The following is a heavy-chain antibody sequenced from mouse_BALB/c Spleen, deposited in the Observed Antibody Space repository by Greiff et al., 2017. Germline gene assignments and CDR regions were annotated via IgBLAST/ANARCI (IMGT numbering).Heavy chain of an antibody. J-gene: IGHJ3*01. Sequence: QVQLQQSGPGLVAPSQSLSITCTVSGFSLTGYGVNWVRQPPGKGLEWLGMIWGDGSTDYNSALKSRLSISKDNSKSQVFLKMNSLQTDDTARYYCATVRDYGAFAYWGQGTLVTVSA. CDR3: ATVRDYGAFAY. V-gene: IGHV2-6-7*01. CDR1: GFSLTGYG. D-gene: IGHD1-2*01. CDR2: IWGDGST.